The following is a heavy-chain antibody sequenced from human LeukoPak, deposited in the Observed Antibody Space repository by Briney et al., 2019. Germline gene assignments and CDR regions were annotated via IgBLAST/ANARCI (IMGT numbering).Heavy chain of an antibody. CDR3: ARQLRTVTTHYFDN. Sequence: SETLSLTCTVSGGSISGFYWSWIRQPPGKGLEWIGYIFYIGSTSYNPSLERRVTISVDTSKNQFSLKLSSVTAADTAVYYCARQLRTVTTHYFDNWGQGTLVTVSS. D-gene: IGHD4-17*01. J-gene: IGHJ4*02. V-gene: IGHV4-59*08. CDR2: IFYIGST. CDR1: GGSISGFY.